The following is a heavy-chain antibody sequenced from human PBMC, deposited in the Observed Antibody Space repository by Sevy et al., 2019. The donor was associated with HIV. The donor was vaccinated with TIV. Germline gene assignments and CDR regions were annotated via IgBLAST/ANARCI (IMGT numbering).Heavy chain of an antibody. Sequence: GGCLRLSCAASGFSFSSYRVSWVRQAPGKGLEWVASIGSSNSYIYYADSVKGRFTISSENVKNSLFLHMNTLRAEDTAVYYCARSYSSSWHVLYYFEYWGQGTPVTFSS. CDR1: GFSFSSYR. CDR3: ARSYSSSWHVLYYFEY. J-gene: IGHJ4*02. CDR2: IGSSNSYI. V-gene: IGHV3-21*01. D-gene: IGHD6-13*01.